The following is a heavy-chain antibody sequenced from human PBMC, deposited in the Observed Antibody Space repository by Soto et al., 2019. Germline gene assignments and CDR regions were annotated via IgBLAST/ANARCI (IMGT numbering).Heavy chain of an antibody. CDR3: ARPKVAAALDY. V-gene: IGHV3-33*08. J-gene: IGHJ4*02. D-gene: IGHD6-13*01. CDR1: GFTFSLYG. CDR2: LWYDGSNE. Sequence: QVQLVESGGGVVQPGRSLRLSCAASGFTFSLYGMNWVRQAPGKGLEWVASLWYDGSNERYAGSVKGRFSVSRDNSKNTRFLQMNSLRAEDTAVYYCARPKVAAALDYWGQGTLVTVSS.